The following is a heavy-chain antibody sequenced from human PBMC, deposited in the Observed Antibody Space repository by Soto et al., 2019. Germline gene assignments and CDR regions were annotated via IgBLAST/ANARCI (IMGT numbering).Heavy chain of an antibody. CDR3: ATDRFSGEYSSSLYENGNWCDP. V-gene: IGHV1-24*01. J-gene: IGHJ5*02. CDR2: FDPEDGET. Sequence: GASVKVSCKVSGYTLTELSMHWVRQAPGKGLEWMGGFDPEDGETIYAQKFQGRVTMTEDTSTDTAYMELSSLRSEDTAVYYCATDRFSGEYSSSLYENGNWCDPWCQGTLVTVSS. D-gene: IGHD6-13*01. CDR1: GYTLTELS.